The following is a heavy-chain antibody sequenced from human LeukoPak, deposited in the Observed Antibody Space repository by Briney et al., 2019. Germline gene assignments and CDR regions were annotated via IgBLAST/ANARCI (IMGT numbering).Heavy chain of an antibody. Sequence: GRSLRLSCAASGFTFDDYAMHWVRQAPGKGLEGVSGISWNSGSIGYADSVKGRFTISRDNAKNSLYLQMNSLRAEDTALYYCAKDTYSSGYYYFDYWGQGTLVTVSS. V-gene: IGHV3-9*01. CDR1: GFTFDDYA. CDR3: AKDTYSSGYYYFDY. D-gene: IGHD3-22*01. J-gene: IGHJ4*02. CDR2: ISWNSGSI.